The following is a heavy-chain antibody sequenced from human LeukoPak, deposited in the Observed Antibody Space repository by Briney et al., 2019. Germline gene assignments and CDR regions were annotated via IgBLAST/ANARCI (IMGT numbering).Heavy chain of an antibody. Sequence: PGGSLRLSCVASGFTFSNYGMHWVRQAPGKGLEWVAVISYDGSNKYYADSVKGRFTISRDNFKNTLYLQMNSLRAEDTAVYYCAKDPGLTTVIMYYFAYWGQGTLVTVSS. V-gene: IGHV3-30*18. CDR1: GFTFSNYG. J-gene: IGHJ4*02. CDR2: ISYDGSNK. D-gene: IGHD4-11*01. CDR3: AKDPGLTTVIMYYFAY.